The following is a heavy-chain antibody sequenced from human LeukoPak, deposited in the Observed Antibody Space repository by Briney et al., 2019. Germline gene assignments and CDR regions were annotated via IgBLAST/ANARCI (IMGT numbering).Heavy chain of an antibody. CDR1: GGSFSGYY. J-gene: IGHJ4*02. V-gene: IGHV4-34*01. Sequence: PSETLSLTCAVDGGSFSGYYWSWIRQPPGKGLVWSVEINHSGSTNYNSSLKSRVSISVDTSKNQFSLKLSSVTAADTAVYYCARAVGYYYDSSGYYYFDYWGQGTLVTVSS. D-gene: IGHD3-22*01. CDR2: INHSGST. CDR3: ARAVGYYYDSSGYYYFDY.